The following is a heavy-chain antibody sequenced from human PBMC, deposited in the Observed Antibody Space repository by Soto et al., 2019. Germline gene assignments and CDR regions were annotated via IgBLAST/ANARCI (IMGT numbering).Heavy chain of an antibody. CDR3: ARVNRGSFVVVVSTPIYGMDV. D-gene: IGHD2-15*01. V-gene: IGHV4-61*01. J-gene: IGHJ6*02. CDR2: IYYSGST. CDR1: GGSVSSGSYY. Sequence: PSETLSLTCTVSGGSVSSGSYYWSWIRQPPGKGLEWIGYIYYSGSTNYNPSLKSRVTISVDTSKNQFSLKLSSVTAADTAVYYCARVNRGSFVVVVSTPIYGMDVWGQGTTVTVSS.